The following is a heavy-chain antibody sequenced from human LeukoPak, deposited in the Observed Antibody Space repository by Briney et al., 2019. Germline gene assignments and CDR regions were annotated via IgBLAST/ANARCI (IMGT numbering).Heavy chain of an antibody. CDR2: IIPIYGTA. CDR1: VHTFSRYA. V-gene: IGHV1-69*13. D-gene: IGHD6-13*01. CDR3: AREGGRADSAAIDS. J-gene: IGHJ4*02. Sequence: ASVKLSCKASVHTFSRYAISWVRRAPGQGLEWLGGIIPIYGTANYAQKFQGRVTITADESTSTAYMDLSSLRSEDTAVYYCAREGGRADSAAIDSWGQGTLVTVSS.